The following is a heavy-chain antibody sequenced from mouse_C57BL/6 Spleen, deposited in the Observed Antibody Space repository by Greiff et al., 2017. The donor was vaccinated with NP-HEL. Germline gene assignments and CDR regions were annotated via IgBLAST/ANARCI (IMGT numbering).Heavy chain of an antibody. CDR2: IYPGDGDT. CDR1: GYAFSSYW. CDR3: ARERYGYDEEAYAMDY. D-gene: IGHD2-2*01. J-gene: IGHJ4*01. V-gene: IGHV1-80*01. Sequence: QVQLKQSGAELVKPGASVKISCKASGYAFSSYWMNWVKQRPGKGLEWIGKIYPGDGDTNYNGQFKGKATLTADKSSSTAYMQLSSLTSEDSAVYFCARERYGYDEEAYAMDYWGQGTSVTVSS.